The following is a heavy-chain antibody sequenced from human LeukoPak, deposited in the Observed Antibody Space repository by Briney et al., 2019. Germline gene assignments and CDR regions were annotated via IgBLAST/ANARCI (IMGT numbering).Heavy chain of an antibody. CDR2: ISYDGSNK. J-gene: IGHJ6*04. D-gene: IGHD2-21*02. CDR3: ARDEALAYCGGDCQTVGYYGVDV. Sequence: GGSLRLTCAASGFTFSSYAMHWVRQAPGKGLEWVAVISYDGSNKYYADSVKGRFTISRDNSKNTLYLQMNSLRAEDTAVYYCARDEALAYCGGDCQTVGYYGVDVWGKGTTVTVSS. CDR1: GFTFSSYA. V-gene: IGHV3-30*04.